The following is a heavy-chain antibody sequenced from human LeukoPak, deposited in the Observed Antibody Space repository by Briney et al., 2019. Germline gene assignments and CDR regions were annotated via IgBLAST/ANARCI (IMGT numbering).Heavy chain of an antibody. D-gene: IGHD1-1*01. V-gene: IGHV3-21*04. Sequence: PGGSLRLSCAASGFTFSSYSMNWVRQAPGKGLEWVSSISSSSSYIYYADSVKGRFTISRDNAKNSLYLQMNSLRAEDTALYYCAKDTTGTTFRDFDYWGQGTLVTVSS. CDR3: AKDTTGTTFRDFDY. J-gene: IGHJ4*02. CDR1: GFTFSSYS. CDR2: ISSSSSYI.